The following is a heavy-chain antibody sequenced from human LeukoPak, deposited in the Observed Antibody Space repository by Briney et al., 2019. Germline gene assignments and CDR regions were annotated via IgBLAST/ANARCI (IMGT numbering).Heavy chain of an antibody. CDR1: GFTFSSYG. Sequence: GGSLRLSCAASGFTFSSYGMHWVRQAPGKGLEWVALIWYDGNNKYYADSVKGRFTISRDNSKNTLYPQLNSLRAEDTAVYYCARQHCSGGDCYFFDWGQGTLVTVSS. CDR2: IWYDGNNK. V-gene: IGHV3-33*01. D-gene: IGHD2-15*01. CDR3: ARQHCSGGDCYFFD. J-gene: IGHJ4*02.